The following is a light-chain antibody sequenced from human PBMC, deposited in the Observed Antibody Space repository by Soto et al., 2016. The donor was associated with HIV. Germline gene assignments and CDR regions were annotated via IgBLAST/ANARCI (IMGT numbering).Light chain of an antibody. CDR2: NDS. CDR1: NIESKS. J-gene: IGLJ1*01. CDR3: QVWDSSSDHYV. V-gene: IGLV3-21*03. Sequence: SYELTQPPSMSVAPGKTARVTCGGNNIESKSVHWYQQKPGQAPVLVVYNDSDRPSGIPERFSGSNSGNTATLTISRVESGDEADYYCQVWDSSSDHYVFGTGTKVTVL.